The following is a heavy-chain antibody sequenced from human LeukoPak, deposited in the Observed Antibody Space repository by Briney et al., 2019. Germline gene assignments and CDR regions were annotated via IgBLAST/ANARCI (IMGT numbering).Heavy chain of an antibody. CDR1: GFTFSSYA. Sequence: GGSLRLSCAASGFTFSSYAMSWVRQAPGKGLGWVSAISGSGGSTYYADSVKGRFTISRDNSKNTLYLQMNSLRAEDTAVYYCAKASGVAGSGGYFDYWGQGTLVTVSS. D-gene: IGHD6-19*01. CDR3: AKASGVAGSGGYFDY. V-gene: IGHV3-23*01. CDR2: ISGSGGST. J-gene: IGHJ4*02.